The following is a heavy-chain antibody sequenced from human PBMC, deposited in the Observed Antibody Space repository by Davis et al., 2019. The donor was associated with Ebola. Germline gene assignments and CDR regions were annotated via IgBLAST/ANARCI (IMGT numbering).Heavy chain of an antibody. D-gene: IGHD4-17*01. CDR1: GFTFSSYW. Sequence: GESLKISCAASGFTFSSYWMSWVRQAPGKGLEWVANIKQDGSEKYYADSVKGRFTISRDNSKNTLYLQMNSLRAEDTAVYYCASADYGDYAFDYWGQGTLVTVSS. J-gene: IGHJ4*02. CDR3: ASADYGDYAFDY. V-gene: IGHV3-7*01. CDR2: IKQDGSEK.